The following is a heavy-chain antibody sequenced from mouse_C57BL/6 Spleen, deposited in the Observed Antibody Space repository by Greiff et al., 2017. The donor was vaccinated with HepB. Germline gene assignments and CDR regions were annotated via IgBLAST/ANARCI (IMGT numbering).Heavy chain of an antibody. J-gene: IGHJ4*01. Sequence: QVQLQQPGTELVKPGASVKLSCKASGYTFTSYWMHWVKQRPGQGLEWIGNINPSNGGTNYNEKFKSKSTLTVDKSSSTAYMQLSSLTSEDSAVYYCARSPPYYYAMDYWGQGTSVTVSS. V-gene: IGHV1-53*01. CDR2: INPSNGGT. CDR1: GYTFTSYW. CDR3: ARSPPYYYAMDY.